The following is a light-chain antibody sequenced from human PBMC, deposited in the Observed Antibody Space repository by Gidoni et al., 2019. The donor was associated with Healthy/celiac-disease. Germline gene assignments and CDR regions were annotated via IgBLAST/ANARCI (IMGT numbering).Light chain of an antibody. CDR1: KLGDKY. CDR2: QDS. CDR3: QAWDSSINVV. V-gene: IGLV3-1*01. Sequence: SYELTQPPSVPVSPGQTASITCSGDKLGDKYACWYQQKPGQSPVLVIYQDSKRPSGIPERFSGSNSGNIATLTISGTQAMDEADYYCQAWDSSINVVFGGGTKLTVL. J-gene: IGLJ2*01.